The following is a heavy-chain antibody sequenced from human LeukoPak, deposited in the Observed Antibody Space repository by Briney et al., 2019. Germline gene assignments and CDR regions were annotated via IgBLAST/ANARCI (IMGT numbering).Heavy chain of an antibody. V-gene: IGHV3-13*01. Sequence: GGSPRLSCAASGFTFSSYDMHGVRQATGKGLEWVSAIGTAGDTYYPGSVKGRFTISRENAKNSLYLQMNSLRAGHTAVYYCARSINYYDSSGLNAFDIWGQGTMVTVSS. CDR1: GFTFSSYD. D-gene: IGHD3-22*01. J-gene: IGHJ3*02. CDR2: IGTAGDT. CDR3: ARSINYYDSSGLNAFDI.